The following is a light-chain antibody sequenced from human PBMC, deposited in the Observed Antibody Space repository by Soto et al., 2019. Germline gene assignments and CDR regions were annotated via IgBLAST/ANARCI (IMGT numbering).Light chain of an antibody. CDR1: QSISSW. CDR3: QEYDNWPLWT. Sequence: DIQMTQSPSTLSASVGDRVTITCRASQSISSWLAWYQQKPGKAPKLLIYDASSLESGVPSRFSGSGSGTEFTLTISSLQPDDFALYYCQEYDNWPLWTFGQGTKVDIK. V-gene: IGKV1-5*01. J-gene: IGKJ1*01. CDR2: DAS.